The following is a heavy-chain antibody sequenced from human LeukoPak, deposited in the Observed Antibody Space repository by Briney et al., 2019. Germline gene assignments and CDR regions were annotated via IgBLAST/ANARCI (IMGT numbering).Heavy chain of an antibody. CDR1: GYSITSGYY. CDR3: ARLGSSWSTPTLFDY. CDR2: IYHSGST. V-gene: IGHV4-38-2*01. D-gene: IGHD6-13*01. J-gene: IGHJ4*01. Sequence: PSETLSLTCAVSGYSITSGYYWGWIRQPPGQGLEWVGSIYHSGSTYYNPSLRSRVTISVDIFKNHFSLKLSSVTAADTAVYYCARLGSSWSTPTLFDYWGHGTLVTVSS.